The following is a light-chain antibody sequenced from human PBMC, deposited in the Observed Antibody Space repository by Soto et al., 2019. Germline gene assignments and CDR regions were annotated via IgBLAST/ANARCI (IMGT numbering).Light chain of an antibody. CDR2: DAS. CDR3: QHRSNWPRT. J-gene: IGKJ2*01. Sequence: EIVLTQSPATLSLSPGDTATLSCRASQSVSRYLAWYQQKPGQAPRLLIYDASNRATGIPARFSGSVSGTDFTLTIGSLEPEDFAVYYCQHRSNWPRTFGQGTTVEIK. CDR1: QSVSRY. V-gene: IGKV3-11*01.